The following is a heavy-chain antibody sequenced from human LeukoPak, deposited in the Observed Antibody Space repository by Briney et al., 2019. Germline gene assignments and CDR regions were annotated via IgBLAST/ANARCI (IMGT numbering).Heavy chain of an antibody. CDR2: IYSGGST. V-gene: IGHV3-66*02. J-gene: IGHJ3*02. D-gene: IGHD2-15*01. Sequence: GGSLRLSCAVSGIIFSKAWMSWVRQAPGKGLEWVSLIYSGGSTYYTDSVKGRFTISRENSKNTLYLQMNSLRTEDTAVYYCAREGYCSGGSCPDAFDIWGQGTMVTVSS. CDR3: AREGYCSGGSCPDAFDI. CDR1: GIIFSKAW.